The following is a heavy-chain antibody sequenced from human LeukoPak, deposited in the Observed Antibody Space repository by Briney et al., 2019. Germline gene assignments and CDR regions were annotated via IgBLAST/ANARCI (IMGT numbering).Heavy chain of an antibody. D-gene: IGHD7-27*01. J-gene: IGHJ4*02. Sequence: GGSLRLSCAASGFTFSSYAMHWVRQAPGKGLEWVAVTSFDGSEVFFADSVKGRFTISRDNSKNTLYLQMNSLRAEDTAVYYCAKAFSDLGYFDYWGQGTLVTVSS. CDR2: TSFDGSEV. V-gene: IGHV3-30-3*01. CDR1: GFTFSSYA. CDR3: AKAFSDLGYFDY.